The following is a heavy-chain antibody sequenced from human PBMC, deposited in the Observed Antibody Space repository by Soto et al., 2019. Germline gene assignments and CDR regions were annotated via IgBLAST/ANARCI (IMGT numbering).Heavy chain of an antibody. Sequence: SETLSLTCTVSGGSISSYYWSWIRQPPGKGLEWIGYIYYSGSTNYNPSLKSRVTISVDTSKNQFSLKLSSVTAADTAVYYCAPRGALADPRGYWGQGTLVTVSS. CDR1: GGSISSYY. CDR2: IYYSGST. V-gene: IGHV4-59*12. J-gene: IGHJ4*02. CDR3: APRGALADPRGY. D-gene: IGHD1-1*01.